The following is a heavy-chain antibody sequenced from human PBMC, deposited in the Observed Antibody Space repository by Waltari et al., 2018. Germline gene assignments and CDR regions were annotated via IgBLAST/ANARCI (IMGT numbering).Heavy chain of an antibody. J-gene: IGHJ4*02. Sequence: QVQLVQSGAEVKKPGASVKVYCKHSGYTFTGYYLHWVRQAPGQGLEWMGWINPNSGGTNYAQKFQGRVTMTRDTSISTAYMELSRLRSDDTAVYYCARAWSSSWYVGDYWGQGTLVTVSS. V-gene: IGHV1-2*02. CDR3: ARAWSSSWYVGDY. D-gene: IGHD6-13*01. CDR1: GYTFTGYY. CDR2: INPNSGGT.